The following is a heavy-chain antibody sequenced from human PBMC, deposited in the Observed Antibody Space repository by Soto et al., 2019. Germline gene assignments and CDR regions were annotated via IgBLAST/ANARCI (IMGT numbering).Heavy chain of an antibody. D-gene: IGHD6-19*01. V-gene: IGHV3-30-3*01. CDR3: ASEVAVPGRNWFDP. CDR1: GFTFSSYA. CDR2: ITYDGSNK. Sequence: PGGSLRLSCAASGFTFSSYAMHWVRQAPGKGLEWVAVITYDGSNKYYADSVKGRFTISRDNSKNTLYLQMNSLRAEDTAVYFCASEVAVPGRNWFDPWGQGTLVTVSS. J-gene: IGHJ5*02.